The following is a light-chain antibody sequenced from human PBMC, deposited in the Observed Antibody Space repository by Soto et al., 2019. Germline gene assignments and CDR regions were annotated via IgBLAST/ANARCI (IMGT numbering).Light chain of an antibody. CDR3: QQSYSTPPT. Sequence: DIQMTQSPSSLSASVGDSVTITCRASQSISSYLNWYQQKPGKAPSLLIYDASSLQSAVPSRFSGSGSGTDFTLTISSLQPEDFVTYYCQQSYSTPPTFGQGTKVEIK. CDR2: DAS. J-gene: IGKJ1*01. V-gene: IGKV1-39*01. CDR1: QSISSY.